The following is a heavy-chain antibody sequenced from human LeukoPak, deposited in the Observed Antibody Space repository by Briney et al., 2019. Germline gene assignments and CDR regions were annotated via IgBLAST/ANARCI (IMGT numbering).Heavy chain of an antibody. Sequence: PSETLSLTCTVSGGSISSGSYYWSWIRQPAGKGLEWIGRIYTSESTYYNPSLKSRVTISVDTSKNQFSLKLSSVTAADTAVYYRARERGYSGYAHPFFDYWGQGTLVTVS. CDR1: GGSISSGSYY. J-gene: IGHJ4*02. D-gene: IGHD5-12*01. CDR2: IYTSEST. V-gene: IGHV4-61*02. CDR3: ARERGYSGYAHPFFDY.